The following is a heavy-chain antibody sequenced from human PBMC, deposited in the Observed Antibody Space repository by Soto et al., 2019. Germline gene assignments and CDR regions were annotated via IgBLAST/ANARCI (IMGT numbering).Heavy chain of an antibody. V-gene: IGHV4-34*01. CDR1: GGSFSGYY. J-gene: IGHJ5*02. Sequence: AETLCLTCAVYGGSFSGYYWTWIRQTPEKGLDLIGEIYHSGSTTYNPSLKSRVTISVDRSKNQFSLNLNSVTAADTAIYYCARRVETRSFWFDPWGQGTKVTVSS. D-gene: IGHD3-10*01. CDR2: IYHSGST. CDR3: ARRVETRSFWFDP.